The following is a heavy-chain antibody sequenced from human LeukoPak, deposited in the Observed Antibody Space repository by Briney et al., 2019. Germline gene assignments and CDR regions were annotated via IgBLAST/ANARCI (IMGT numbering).Heavy chain of an antibody. Sequence: GGSPRLSCGASAFTFGDYYMSWIRQAPGKGLEWVSHISGSSIDRKYADSVKGRFTVSRDNAKNLLYLQMNSLRAEDTAVYYCTRRWSDAFDMWGQGTMVTVSS. CDR3: TRRWSDAFDM. J-gene: IGHJ3*02. V-gene: IGHV3-11*06. D-gene: IGHD2-15*01. CDR1: AFTFGDYY. CDR2: ISGSSIDR.